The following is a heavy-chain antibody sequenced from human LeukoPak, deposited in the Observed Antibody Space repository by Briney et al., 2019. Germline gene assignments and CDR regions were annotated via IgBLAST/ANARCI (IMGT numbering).Heavy chain of an antibody. V-gene: IGHV1-18*01. J-gene: IGHJ5*02. CDR1: GYTFTSYG. CDR2: ISAYNGNT. D-gene: IGHD3-10*01. Sequence: ASVKVSCKASGYTFTSYGISWVRQAPGQGLEWMGWISAYNGNTNYAQKLQGRVTMTTDTSTSTAYIELRSLRSDDTAVYYCARVTFGLWFGGFDPWGQGTLVTVSS. CDR3: ARVTFGLWFGGFDP.